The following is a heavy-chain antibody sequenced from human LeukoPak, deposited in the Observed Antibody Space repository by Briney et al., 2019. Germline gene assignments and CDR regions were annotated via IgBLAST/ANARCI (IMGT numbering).Heavy chain of an antibody. Sequence: GGSLRLSCAASGFSFSSYWMHWVRQAPGKGLVWVSRINSDGSSTSYADSVKGRFTISRDNAKNTLYLQMNSLRGEDTAVYYCASASSGHYPYWGQGTLVTVSS. D-gene: IGHD3-22*01. V-gene: IGHV3-74*01. CDR2: INSDGSST. CDR1: GFSFSSYW. CDR3: ASASSGHYPY. J-gene: IGHJ4*02.